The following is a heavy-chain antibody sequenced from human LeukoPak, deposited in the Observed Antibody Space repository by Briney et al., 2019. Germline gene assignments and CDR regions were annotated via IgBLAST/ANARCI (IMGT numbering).Heavy chain of an antibody. J-gene: IGHJ4*02. CDR3: VRDGSGWDY. D-gene: IGHD3-10*01. CDR2: IQQDGSEK. V-gene: IGHV3-7*05. CDR1: GFTFSNYR. Sequence: PGGSLRLSCAASGFTFSNYRMSWVRQAPGKGLEWVANIQQDGSEKYYVDSVKGRFTISRDNANNLLYLQMNSLRAEDTAMYYCVRDGSGWDYWGQGILVTVSS.